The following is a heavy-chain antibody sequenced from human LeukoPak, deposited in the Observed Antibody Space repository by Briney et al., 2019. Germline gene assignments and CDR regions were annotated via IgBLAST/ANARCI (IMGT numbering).Heavy chain of an antibody. D-gene: IGHD3-10*01. CDR1: GFTFSSYS. CDR2: ISSSSDTM. Sequence: GGSLRLSCAASGFTFSSYSMNWVRQAPGKGLEWVSYISSSSDTMLYADSVKGRFTISRDNAKNSLYLQMNSLRAEDTAVYYCASNSLVRGKGTDYWGQGTLVTVSS. J-gene: IGHJ4*02. CDR3: ASNSLVRGKGTDY. V-gene: IGHV3-48*04.